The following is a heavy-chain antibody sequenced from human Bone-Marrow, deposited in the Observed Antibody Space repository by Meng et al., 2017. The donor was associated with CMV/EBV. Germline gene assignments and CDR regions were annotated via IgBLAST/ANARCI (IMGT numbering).Heavy chain of an antibody. Sequence: GSISSYYWSWIRQPAGKGLEWIGRIYTSGSTNYNPSLKSRVTMSVDTSKNQFSLKLSSVTAADTAVYYCARGLDYDILTGYNSWFDPWGQGTLVTVSS. CDR3: ARGLDYDILTGYNSWFDP. J-gene: IGHJ5*02. D-gene: IGHD3-9*01. V-gene: IGHV4-4*07. CDR2: IYTSGST. CDR1: GSISSYY.